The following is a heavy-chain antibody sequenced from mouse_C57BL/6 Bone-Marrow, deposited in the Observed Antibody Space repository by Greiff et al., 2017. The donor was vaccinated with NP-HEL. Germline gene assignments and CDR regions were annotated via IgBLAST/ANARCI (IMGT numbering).Heavy chain of an antibody. CDR2: ISSGSSTI. V-gene: IGHV5-17*01. J-gene: IGHJ3*01. CDR3: ARDVYGNYAWFAY. Sequence: DVHLVESGGGLVKPGGSLKLSCAASGFTFSDYGMHWVRQAPEKGLEWVAYISSGSSTIYYADTVKGRFTISRDNAKNTLFLQMTSLRSEDTAMYYCARDVYGNYAWFAYWGQGTLVTVSA. D-gene: IGHD2-1*01. CDR1: GFTFSDYG.